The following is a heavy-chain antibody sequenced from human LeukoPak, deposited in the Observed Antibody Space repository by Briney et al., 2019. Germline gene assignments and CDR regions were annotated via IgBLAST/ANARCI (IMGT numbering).Heavy chain of an antibody. CDR3: ARRGIWIQWNFEY. CDR1: GGSFSTYY. J-gene: IGHJ4*02. D-gene: IGHD5-12*01. Sequence: PSETLSLTCAVYGGSFSTYYWSWVRQSPEKGLEWIAEINQGGSTIYNPSLKNRVTMSIDTTRKHISLQLASLTAADTAVYFCARRGIWIQWNFEYWGQGVLVTVSS. V-gene: IGHV4-34*01. CDR2: INQGGST.